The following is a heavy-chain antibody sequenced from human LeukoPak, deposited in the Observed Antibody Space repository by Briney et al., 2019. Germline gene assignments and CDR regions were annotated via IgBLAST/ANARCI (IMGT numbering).Heavy chain of an antibody. D-gene: IGHD3-10*01. CDR3: ARVVGAGFGELSFFDY. Sequence: AVKVSRKSSLYIFTSYVISWVGQAPGQGLEWMGLIRAYNGSTNYAQKLQGRVTITTDTSTSTAYMEMRSVRSEDTAVYYCARVVGAGFGELSFFDYWGHGTPVTVSS. CDR1: LYIFTSYV. V-gene: IGHV1-18*01. J-gene: IGHJ4*01. CDR2: IRAYNGST.